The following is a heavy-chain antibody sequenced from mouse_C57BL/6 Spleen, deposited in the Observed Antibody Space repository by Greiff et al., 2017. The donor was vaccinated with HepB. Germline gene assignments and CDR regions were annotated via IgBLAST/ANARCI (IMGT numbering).Heavy chain of an antibody. CDR3: AREGSMVTRAWFAY. CDR1: GYTFTDYN. J-gene: IGHJ3*01. CDR2: INPNNGGT. Sequence: VQLQQSGPELVKPGASVKIPCKASGYTFTDYNMDWVKQSHGKSLEWIGDINPNNGGTIYNQKFKGKATLTVDKSSSTAYMELRSLTSEDTAVYYCAREGSMVTRAWFAYWGQGTLVTVSA. V-gene: IGHV1-18*01. D-gene: IGHD2-2*01.